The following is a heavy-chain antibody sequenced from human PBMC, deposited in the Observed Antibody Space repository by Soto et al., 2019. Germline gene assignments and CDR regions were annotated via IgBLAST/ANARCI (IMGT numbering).Heavy chain of an antibody. CDR2: IYSGGST. CDR3: AKTIVATTTYFYNAMDV. V-gene: IGHV3-53*05. D-gene: IGHD5-12*01. J-gene: IGHJ6*02. Sequence: PGGSLRLSCAACGFTVSSNYMSWVRQAPGKGLEWVSVIYSGGSTYYADSVKGRFTISRDISKNTLYLQMNSLRAEDTAVYYCAKTIVATTTYFYNAMDVWGQGTTVTVSS. CDR1: GFTVSSNY.